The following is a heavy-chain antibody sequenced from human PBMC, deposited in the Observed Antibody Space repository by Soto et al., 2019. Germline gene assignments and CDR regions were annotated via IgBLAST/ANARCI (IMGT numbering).Heavy chain of an antibody. Sequence: SETLSPTFTVSGGSISSSSYYWGWVRQPPGKGLEWTGSIYYSGSTNYNPSLKSRVTISVDTSKNQFSLKLSSVTAADTAVYYCARHYYGSGSYSPFDPWGQGTLVTVSS. CDR3: ARHYYGSGSYSPFDP. V-gene: IGHV4-39*01. D-gene: IGHD3-10*01. CDR1: GGSISSSSYY. J-gene: IGHJ5*02. CDR2: IYYSGST.